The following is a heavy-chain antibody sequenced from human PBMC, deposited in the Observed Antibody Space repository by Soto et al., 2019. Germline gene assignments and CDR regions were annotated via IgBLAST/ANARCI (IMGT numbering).Heavy chain of an antibody. D-gene: IGHD2-8*01. CDR2: IYHSGST. CDR1: GGSISSSNW. J-gene: IGHJ3*02. Sequence: SETLSLTCAVSGGSISSSNWWSWVRQPPGKGLEWIGEIYHSGSTNYNPSLKSRVTISVDKSKNQFSLKLSSVTAADTAVYYCARTSQKILMVYAKATGAFDIWGQGTMVPVSS. V-gene: IGHV4-4*02. CDR3: ARTSQKILMVYAKATGAFDI.